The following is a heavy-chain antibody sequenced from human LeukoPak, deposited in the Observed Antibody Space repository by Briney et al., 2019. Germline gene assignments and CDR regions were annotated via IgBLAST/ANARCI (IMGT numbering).Heavy chain of an antibody. CDR2: IHYRGTT. V-gene: IGHV4-39*07. J-gene: IGHJ4*02. CDR1: GGSISSTSYY. Sequence: SETLSLTCIVSGGSISSTSYYWGWIRQSPGKGLEWIGSIHYRGTTYYNPSLLSRGTISVDTSKNQFSLKLSSVTAADTAVYYCAREGRYFGTPIFDYWGQGTLVTVSS. D-gene: IGHD3-9*01. CDR3: AREGRYFGTPIFDY.